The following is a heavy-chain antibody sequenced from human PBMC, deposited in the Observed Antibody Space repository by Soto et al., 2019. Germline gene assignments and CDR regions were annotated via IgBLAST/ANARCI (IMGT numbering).Heavy chain of an antibody. CDR1: GFTFSSYS. J-gene: IGHJ4*02. CDR2: IFTTGTTI. D-gene: IGHD3-10*01. Sequence: GGSLRLSCVASGFTFSSYSIVWVRQAPGKGLEWVSYIFTTGTTIYYADSVKGRFTVSRDNAKNSLFLLLTSLRAEDRVFYSCGGEKAGAFEYGGQGPLVPVS. CDR3: GGEKAGAFEY. V-gene: IGHV3-48*03.